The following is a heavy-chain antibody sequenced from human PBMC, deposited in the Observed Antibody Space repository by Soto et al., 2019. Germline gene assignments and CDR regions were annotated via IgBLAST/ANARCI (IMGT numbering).Heavy chain of an antibody. J-gene: IGHJ4*02. CDR1: GFIFSAYT. Sequence: XGSLRHSCAASGFIFSAYTMSWVRQAPGKGLEWLSSITSNSDHIDYADSVRGRFTVSRDNARKSLYLQMDSLGAEDTGVYYCATPYYYNHWGPGTLVTVSS. V-gene: IGHV3-21*01. CDR3: ATPYYYNH. CDR2: ITSNSDHI.